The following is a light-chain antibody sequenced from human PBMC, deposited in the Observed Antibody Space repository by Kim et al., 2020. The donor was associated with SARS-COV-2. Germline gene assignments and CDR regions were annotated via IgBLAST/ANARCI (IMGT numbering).Light chain of an antibody. CDR3: QQYSHSPIT. CDR2: GVS. Sequence: ENVLTQSPGTLSSSPGERATLSCRASQTINGNFLAWYQQKPGQAPRLLIYGVSNRATGIPDRFSGSGSGTDFTLTISRLEPEDFAVFYCQQYSHSPITFGQGTRLEIK. CDR1: QTINGNF. J-gene: IGKJ5*01. V-gene: IGKV3-20*01.